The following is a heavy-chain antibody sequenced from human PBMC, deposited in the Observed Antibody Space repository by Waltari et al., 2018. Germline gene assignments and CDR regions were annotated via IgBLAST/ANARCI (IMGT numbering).Heavy chain of an antibody. Sequence: QVQLQESGPGLVKPSETLSLTCAVSGYSISSGYYWGWIRQPPGKGLEWIGSIYHSGSTYYNPSLKSRVTISGDTSKNQFSLKLSSVTAADTAVYYCARDGTYYYDSSGYSDAFDIWGQGTMVTVSS. CDR3: ARDGTYYYDSSGYSDAFDI. CDR2: IYHSGST. D-gene: IGHD3-22*01. J-gene: IGHJ3*02. CDR1: GYSISSGYY. V-gene: IGHV4-38-2*02.